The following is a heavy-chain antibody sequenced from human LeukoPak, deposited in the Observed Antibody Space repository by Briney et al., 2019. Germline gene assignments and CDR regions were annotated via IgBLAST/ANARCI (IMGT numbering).Heavy chain of an antibody. Sequence: ASVKVSCKASGYTFTDYYIHWVRQAPGQGLEWVGWINPNSGGTNHAQKFEGRVTMNRDTSITTGYMELSSLTSDDTAVYYCARAHSSLRLYHFDYWGQGTLVTVSS. D-gene: IGHD6-13*01. J-gene: IGHJ4*02. V-gene: IGHV1-2*02. CDR2: INPNSGGT. CDR3: ARAHSSLRLYHFDY. CDR1: GYTFTDYY.